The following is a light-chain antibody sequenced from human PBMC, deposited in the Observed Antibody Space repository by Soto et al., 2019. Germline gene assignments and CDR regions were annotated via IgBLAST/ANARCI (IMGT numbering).Light chain of an antibody. CDR1: QTINSY. CDR2: VAF. CDR3: QQSFTTSFT. V-gene: IGKV1-39*01. Sequence: DIQMTQSPSSLSASVGDRVTITCRASQTINSYLNWYQQRPGKAPKPLIYVAFNLQRGVPSRFSGSGSGTEFTLTISSLQPEDFATYYCQQSFTTSFTFGPGTKVDIK. J-gene: IGKJ3*01.